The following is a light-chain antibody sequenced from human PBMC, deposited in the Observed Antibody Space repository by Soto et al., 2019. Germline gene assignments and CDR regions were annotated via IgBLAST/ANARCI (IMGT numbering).Light chain of an antibody. CDR1: QSVRSNY. CDR3: QQYASSPLT. V-gene: IGKV3-20*01. Sequence: EIVLTQSPGTLSLSSGERATLSCRASQSVRSNYLAWYQQKPGQAPRHLIYGASSRATGIPDRFGGSGSGTDFTLTISRLEPDDFAVYYCQQYASSPLTFGGGTKVEIK. CDR2: GAS. J-gene: IGKJ4*01.